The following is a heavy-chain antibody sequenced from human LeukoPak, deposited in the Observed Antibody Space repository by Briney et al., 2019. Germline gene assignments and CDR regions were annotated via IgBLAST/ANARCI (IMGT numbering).Heavy chain of an antibody. D-gene: IGHD1-26*01. J-gene: IGHJ4*02. CDR3: ARGSGARLVGATRLDY. CDR1: GGSFSGYY. V-gene: IGHV4-34*01. CDR2: INHSGST. Sequence: KPSETLSLTCAVYGGSFSGYYWSWIRQPPGKGLEWIGEINHSGSTNYNPSLKSRVTISVDTSKNQFSLKLSSVTAADTAVYYCARGSGARLVGATRLDYWGQGTLVTVSP.